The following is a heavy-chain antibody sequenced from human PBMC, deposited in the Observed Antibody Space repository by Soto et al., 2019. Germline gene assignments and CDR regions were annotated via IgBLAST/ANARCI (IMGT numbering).Heavy chain of an antibody. CDR3: ARAPKVSGSSQTRPDF. V-gene: IGHV4-34*01. Sequence: SETLSLTCSIYSRSFSCYYWSWIGQPPGKGLEWIGEISQSGNTNYSPSLKSRVSISIDTSKKQFSLNLASVSAADTAVYYCARAPKVSGSSQTRPDFWGQGTLVTVSS. J-gene: IGHJ4*02. CDR2: ISQSGNT. CDR1: SRSFSCYY. D-gene: IGHD6-6*01.